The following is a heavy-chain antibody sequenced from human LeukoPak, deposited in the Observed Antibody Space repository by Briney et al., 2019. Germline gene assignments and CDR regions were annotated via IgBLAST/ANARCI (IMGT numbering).Heavy chain of an antibody. J-gene: IGHJ4*02. CDR1: GGTFGSYA. CDR3: ALERDYYDSSGYYLD. V-gene: IGHV1-69*04. CDR2: IIPILGIA. Sequence: SVKVSCKASGGTFGSYAISWVRQAPGQGLEWMGRIIPILGIANYAQKFQGRVTITADKSTSTAYVELSSLRSEDTAVYYCALERDYYDSSGYYLDWGQGTLVTVSS. D-gene: IGHD3-22*01.